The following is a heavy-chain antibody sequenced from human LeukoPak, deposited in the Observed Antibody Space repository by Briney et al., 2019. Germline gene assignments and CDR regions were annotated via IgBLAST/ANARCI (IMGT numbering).Heavy chain of an antibody. V-gene: IGHV3-15*01. CDR1: GFTFSNAW. CDR3: ARDVNYGSRNYFDY. CDR2: IKSKTDGGTT. D-gene: IGHD3-10*01. J-gene: IGHJ4*02. Sequence: GGSLRLSCAASGFTFSNAWMSWVRQAPGKGLEWVGRIKSKTDGGTTDYAAPVKGRFTISRDDSKNTLYLQMNSLRAEDTAVYYCARDVNYGSRNYFDYWGQGTLVTVSS.